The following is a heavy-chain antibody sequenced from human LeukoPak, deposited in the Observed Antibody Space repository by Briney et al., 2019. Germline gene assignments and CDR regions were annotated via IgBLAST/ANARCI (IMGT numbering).Heavy chain of an antibody. D-gene: IGHD3-10*01. CDR3: ARGPRYYYGSGSYHFDY. V-gene: IGHV1-8*01. Sequence: ASVKVSCKASGYTFTSYDINWVRQAPGQGLEWMGWMNPNSGNTGYAQKFQGRVTMTRNTSISTAYMELSSLRSEDTAVYYCARGPRYYYGSGSYHFDYWGQGTLVTVSS. J-gene: IGHJ4*02. CDR1: GYTFTSYD. CDR2: MNPNSGNT.